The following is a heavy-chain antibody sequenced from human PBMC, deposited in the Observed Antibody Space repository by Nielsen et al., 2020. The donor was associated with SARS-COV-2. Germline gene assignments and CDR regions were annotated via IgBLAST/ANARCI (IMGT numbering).Heavy chain of an antibody. D-gene: IGHD6-19*01. J-gene: IGHJ6*02. Sequence: ASVKVSCKPSGYTFTNNYIHWVRKAPGQGLEWMGIITPIGGTTTYARKFQGRVTVTRDTSTSTAYMELRSLRSDDTAVYYCARSPIKWLAFQYYYYGMDVWGQGTTVTVSS. CDR1: GYTFTNNY. V-gene: IGHV1-46*01. CDR2: ITPIGGTT. CDR3: ARSPIKWLAFQYYYYGMDV.